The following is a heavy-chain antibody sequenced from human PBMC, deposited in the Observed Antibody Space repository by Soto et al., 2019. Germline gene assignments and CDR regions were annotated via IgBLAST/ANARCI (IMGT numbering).Heavy chain of an antibody. J-gene: IGHJ4*02. CDR2: IYGGGTT. CDR3: VQTTGWPGFDF. Sequence: EVQLVESGGGLIQPGGSLRLSCAASGFAVSSKYMTWVRQAPGKGLEWVSVIYGGGTTYYADSVKGRFTISSDTSKNTLYLQMTSLSAEDTAVYYCVQTTGWPGFDFWGQGTLVTVSS. D-gene: IGHD6-19*01. V-gene: IGHV3-53*01. CDR1: GFAVSSKY.